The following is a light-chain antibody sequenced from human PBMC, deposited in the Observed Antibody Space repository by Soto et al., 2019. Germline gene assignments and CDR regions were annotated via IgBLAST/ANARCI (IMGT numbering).Light chain of an antibody. Sequence: DIVMTQSPDSLAVSLGERATINCNSSQSVLYSSNNKNHLAWYQQKAGQPPKLLVYWASTRESGVPDRFSGSGSGTDFTLTISSLQAEDVAVYYCQQYYSTPYTFGQGTKLEIK. CDR3: QQYYSTPYT. J-gene: IGKJ2*01. CDR2: WAS. CDR1: QSVLYSSNNKNH. V-gene: IGKV4-1*01.